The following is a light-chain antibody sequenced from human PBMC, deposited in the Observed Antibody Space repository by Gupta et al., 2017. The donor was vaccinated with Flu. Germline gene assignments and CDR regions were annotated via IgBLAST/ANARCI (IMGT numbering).Light chain of an antibody. V-gene: IGLV2-14*03. Sequence: QSALTQPASVSGSPGQSMTISCTGTSSDVGDYKYVSWYQQHPGKAPKLIIYDVNYRPSGVSNRFSGSKSGNTASLTISGLQAEDEADYYCSSYTSSNSLQVIFGGGTRLTVL. CDR2: DVN. CDR1: SSDVGDYKY. CDR3: SSYTSSNSLQVI. J-gene: IGLJ2*01.